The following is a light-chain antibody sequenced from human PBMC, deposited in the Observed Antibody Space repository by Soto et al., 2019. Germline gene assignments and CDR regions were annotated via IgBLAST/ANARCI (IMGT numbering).Light chain of an antibody. CDR3: SSYTSSSVV. CDR2: EVS. CDR1: SSDVGGYNY. V-gene: IGLV2-14*01. J-gene: IGLJ2*01. Sequence: QSALTQPASVSGSPGQSITISCTGTSSDVGGYNYVSWYQQHPGKAPKLMIYEVSNRPSGVSNRFSGSKSGNTASLTISGLQAEDEADYYCSSYTSSSVVFGGGTQVTV.